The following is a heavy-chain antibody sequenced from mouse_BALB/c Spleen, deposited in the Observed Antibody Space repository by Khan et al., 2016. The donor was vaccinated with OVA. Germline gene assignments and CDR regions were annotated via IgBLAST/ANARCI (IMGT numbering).Heavy chain of an antibody. J-gene: IGHJ2*01. CDR1: GYTFINYW. Sequence: VQLKESGAELAKPGASVKLSCTASGYTFINYWILWVKQRPAQGLVWFVYINPSTGYTEYNQNFKDRATLTPDKSSNTAYLQLSSLTSEDAAVNDCARRGLRGDFDYWGQGTTLTVSS. CDR2: INPSTGYT. V-gene: IGHV1-7*01. CDR3: ARRGLRGDFDY. D-gene: IGHD1-1*01.